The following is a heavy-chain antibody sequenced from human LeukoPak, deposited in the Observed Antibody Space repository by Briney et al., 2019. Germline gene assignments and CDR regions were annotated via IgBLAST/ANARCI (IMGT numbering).Heavy chain of an antibody. CDR3: AKDRGTGSGSYSWGYFDF. CDR2: IYSVGST. Sequence: GGSLRLSCAASGFTFDDYGMSWVRQAPGKGLEWVSVIYSVGSTYYADSVKGRFTISRDNSKNTLYLQMNSLRAEDTAAYYCAKDRGTGSGSYSWGYFDFWGQGTLVTVSS. D-gene: IGHD3-10*01. CDR1: GFTFDDYG. J-gene: IGHJ4*02. V-gene: IGHV3-23*03.